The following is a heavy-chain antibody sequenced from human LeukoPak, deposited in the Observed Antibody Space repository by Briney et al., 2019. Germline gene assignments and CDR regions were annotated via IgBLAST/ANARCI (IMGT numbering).Heavy chain of an antibody. CDR3: ARGGVAAVAFEQLNWFDP. CDR2: INPSGGST. CDR1: GYTFTGYY. Sequence: WASVKVSCKASGYTFTGYYMHWVRQAPGQGLEWMGIINPSGGSTSYAQKFQGRVTMTRDMSTSTVYMELSSLRSEDTAVYYCARGGVAAVAFEQLNWFDPWGQGTLVTVSS. J-gene: IGHJ5*02. D-gene: IGHD6-19*01. V-gene: IGHV1-46*01.